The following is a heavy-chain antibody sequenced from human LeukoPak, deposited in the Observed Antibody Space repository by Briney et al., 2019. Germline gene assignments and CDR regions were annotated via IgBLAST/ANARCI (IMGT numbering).Heavy chain of an antibody. V-gene: IGHV1-2*02. Sequence: ASVKVSCKASGYTFTDYYIHWVRQAPGQGLEWMGWINPNSGGTNYAHKFQGRVTMTRDTSISTAYMELNRLRSDDTAVYYCASESRDYVLPAYWGQGTLVTVSS. CDR1: GYTFTDYY. CDR2: INPNSGGT. J-gene: IGHJ4*02. D-gene: IGHD3-16*01. CDR3: ASESRDYVLPAY.